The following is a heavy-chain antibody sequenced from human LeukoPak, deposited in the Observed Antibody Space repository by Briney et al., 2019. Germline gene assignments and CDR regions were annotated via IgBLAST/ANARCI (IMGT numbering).Heavy chain of an antibody. J-gene: IGHJ1*01. D-gene: IGHD3-22*01. Sequence: PGGSLRLSCAASGFTFEDYAMHWVRQAPGKGLEWVSFVTGDGSSTYYADSVKGRFTISGDNSKNSLYLQMNSLRIEDTALYYCAKDRDTTGYEHWGQGTLVTVSS. V-gene: IGHV3-43*02. CDR2: VTGDGSST. CDR3: AKDRDTTGYEH. CDR1: GFTFEDYA.